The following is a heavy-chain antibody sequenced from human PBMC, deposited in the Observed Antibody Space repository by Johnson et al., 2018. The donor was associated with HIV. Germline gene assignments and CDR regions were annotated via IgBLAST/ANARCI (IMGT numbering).Heavy chain of an antibody. CDR1: GVTVSNNY. V-gene: IGHV3-11*04. CDR3: AKLRSGSYAVDAFDI. CDR2: SSSSGSTI. D-gene: IGHD1-26*01. Sequence: QMQLVESGGGLVQRGGSLRLSCVASGVTVSNNYMSWIRQAPGKGLEWVSYSSSSGSTIYYADSVQGRFTISRDNSKNTLYLQMNSLRAEDTAVYYCAKLRSGSYAVDAFDIWGQGTLVIVSS. J-gene: IGHJ3*02.